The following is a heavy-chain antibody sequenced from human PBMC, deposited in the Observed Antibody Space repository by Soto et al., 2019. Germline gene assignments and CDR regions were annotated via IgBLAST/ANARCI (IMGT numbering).Heavy chain of an antibody. CDR2: INPSGST. J-gene: IGHJ6*02. CDR3: ARGSRSGWYYYYGMDV. CDR1: GGSFSGYY. V-gene: IGHV4-34*01. Sequence: SETLSLTCAVYGGSFSGYYWSWIRQPPGKGLEWIGEINPSGSTNYNPSLKSRVTISVDTSKNQFSLKLSSVTAADTAVYYCARGSRSGWYYYYGMDVWGQGTTVTVSS. D-gene: IGHD6-19*01.